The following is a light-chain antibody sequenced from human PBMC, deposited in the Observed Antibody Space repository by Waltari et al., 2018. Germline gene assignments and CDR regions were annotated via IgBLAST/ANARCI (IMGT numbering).Light chain of an antibody. V-gene: IGKV3-15*01. CDR1: QIFRTN. CDR3: QQYNDWPYT. J-gene: IGKJ2*01. Sequence: EIVMTQSPVTLSVSPGERAALSCRSSQIFRTNLAWYQQRPGQTPRLLIYGASTRAAEIPARFSGSGSGTEFTLTISSLQSEDFAVYYCQQYNDWPYTFGQGTKLEI. CDR2: GAS.